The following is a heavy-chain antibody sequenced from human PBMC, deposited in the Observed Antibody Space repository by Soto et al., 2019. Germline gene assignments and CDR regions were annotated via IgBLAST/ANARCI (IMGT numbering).Heavy chain of an antibody. D-gene: IGHD6-13*01. J-gene: IGHJ5*02. CDR3: AKGGGLVWYLPNNWFDP. CDR2: ISGSGGST. V-gene: IGHV3-23*01. Sequence: GGSLRLSFAASGFTFSSYAMSWVRQAPGKGLEWVSAISGSGGSTYYADSVKGRFTISRDNSKNTLYLQMNSLRAEDTAVYYCAKGGGLVWYLPNNWFDPWGQGTLVTVSS. CDR1: GFTFSSYA.